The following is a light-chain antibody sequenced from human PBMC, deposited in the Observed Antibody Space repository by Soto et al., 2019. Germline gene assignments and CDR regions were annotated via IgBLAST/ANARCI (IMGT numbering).Light chain of an antibody. V-gene: IGKV3-15*01. Sequence: EILMTQSPDTLSVSPGERVTLSCRASRTVSNRLAWYQHKPGQAPSLLISGASTGATGIPPRFRGSGSGTEFTLTVDTLQSEDIAIYYCQQYNHWPVTFGGGTKVDI. CDR1: RTVSNR. CDR2: GAS. CDR3: QQYNHWPVT. J-gene: IGKJ4*01.